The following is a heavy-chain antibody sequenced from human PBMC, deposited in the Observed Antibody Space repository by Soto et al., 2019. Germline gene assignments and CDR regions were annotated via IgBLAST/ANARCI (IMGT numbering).Heavy chain of an antibody. Sequence: HPGGSLRLSCAASGFTFSSYSMNWVRQAPGKGLEWVSYISSSSSTIYYADSVKGRFTISRDNAKNSLYLQMNSLRDEDTAVYYCARILSWLPQDYYYYGMDVWGQGTTVTVSS. CDR1: GFTFSSYS. CDR2: ISSSSSTI. V-gene: IGHV3-48*02. J-gene: IGHJ6*02. CDR3: ARILSWLPQDYYYYGMDV. D-gene: IGHD2-15*01.